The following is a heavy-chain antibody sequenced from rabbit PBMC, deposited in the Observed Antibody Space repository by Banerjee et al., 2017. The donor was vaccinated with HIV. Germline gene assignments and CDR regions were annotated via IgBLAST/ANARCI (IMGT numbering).Heavy chain of an antibody. CDR1: GIDFSYYYY. CDR3: ARGHSGSSGYWDL. J-gene: IGHJ4*01. V-gene: IGHV1S40*01. D-gene: IGHD1-1*01. Sequence: QSLEESGGGLVKPGGTLTLTCKASGIDFSYYYYMCWVRQAPGKGLELIACIYVGSSDNTYYASWAKGRFTISKTSSTTVTLQMTSLTAADTATYFCARGHSGSSGYWDLWGPGTLVTVS. CDR2: IYVGSSDNT.